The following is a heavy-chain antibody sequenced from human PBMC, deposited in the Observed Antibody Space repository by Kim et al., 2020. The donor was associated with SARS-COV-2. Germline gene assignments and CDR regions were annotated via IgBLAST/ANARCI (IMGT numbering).Heavy chain of an antibody. CDR3: ARGRSQRMVRGVIMREGGYYYYGMDV. Sequence: ASVKVSCKASRYTFTSYDINWVRQATGQGLEWMGWMNPNSGNTGYAQKFQGRVTMTRNTSISTAYMELSSLRSEDTAVYYCARGRSQRMVRGVIMREGGYYYYGMDVWGQGTTVTVSS. D-gene: IGHD3-10*01. V-gene: IGHV1-8*01. J-gene: IGHJ6*02. CDR1: RYTFTSYD. CDR2: MNPNSGNT.